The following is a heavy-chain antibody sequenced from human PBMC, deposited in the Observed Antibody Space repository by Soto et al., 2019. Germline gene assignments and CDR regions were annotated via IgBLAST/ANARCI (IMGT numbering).Heavy chain of an antibody. CDR2: IYSGGST. V-gene: IGHV3-53*04. Sequence: EVQLVESGGGLVQPGGSLRLSCAASGFTVSSNYMSWVRQAPGKGLEWVSVIYSGGSTYYADSVKGRFTISRHNSKNTRYLKMNSLTAEDTAVYYCASSLHSYAYYGFWSGSYYYYYMDVWGKGTTVPVSS. CDR3: ASSLHSYAYYGFWSGSYYYYYMDV. CDR1: GFTVSSNY. D-gene: IGHD3-3*01. J-gene: IGHJ6*03.